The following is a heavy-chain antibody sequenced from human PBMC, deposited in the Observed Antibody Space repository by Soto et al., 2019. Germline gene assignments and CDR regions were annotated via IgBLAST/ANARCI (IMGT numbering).Heavy chain of an antibody. Sequence: GSLRLSCAASGFTFSSYAMSWVRQAPGKGLEWVSAISGSGGSTYYADSVKGRFTISRDNSKNTLYLQMNSLRAEDTAVYYCAKGTQSSEDYCDSSGYYLFDYWGQGTLVTVSS. V-gene: IGHV3-23*01. CDR2: ISGSGGST. J-gene: IGHJ4*02. CDR1: GFTFSSYA. CDR3: AKGTQSSEDYCDSSGYYLFDY. D-gene: IGHD3-22*01.